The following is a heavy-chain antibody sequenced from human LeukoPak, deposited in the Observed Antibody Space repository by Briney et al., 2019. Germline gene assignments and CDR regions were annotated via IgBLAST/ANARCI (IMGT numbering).Heavy chain of an antibody. CDR2: ISAYNGNT. Sequence: GASVKVSCKASGYTFTSYGISWVRQAPGQRLEWMGWISAYNGNTNYAQKLQGRVTMTTDTSTSTAYMELRSLRSDDTAVYYCAIAEYCSGGSCYSRWFDYWGQGTLVTVSS. V-gene: IGHV1-18*01. D-gene: IGHD2-15*01. CDR3: AIAEYCSGGSCYSRWFDY. CDR1: GYTFTSYG. J-gene: IGHJ4*02.